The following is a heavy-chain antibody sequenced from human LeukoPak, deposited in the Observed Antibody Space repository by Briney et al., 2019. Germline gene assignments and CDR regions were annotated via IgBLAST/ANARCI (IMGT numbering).Heavy chain of an antibody. CDR2: IYTSGST. J-gene: IGHJ4*02. CDR1: GASISSYY. V-gene: IGHV4-4*07. D-gene: IGHD6-19*01. Sequence: KPSETLPLTCTVSGASISSYYWSWIRQPAGKGLEWIGRIYTSGSTNYNPSLKSRVTISVDKSKNQFSLKLSSVTAADTAVYYCATIAVAGTIGDYWGQGTLVTVSS. CDR3: ATIAVAGTIGDY.